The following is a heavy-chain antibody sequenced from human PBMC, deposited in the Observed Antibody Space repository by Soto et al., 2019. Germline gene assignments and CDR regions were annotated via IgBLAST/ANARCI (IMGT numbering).Heavy chain of an antibody. D-gene: IGHD1-26*01. CDR2: IDFTGSS. CDR1: GHWLSSGGYY. V-gene: IGHV4-31*03. CDR3: ARDCVSCGWAH. Sequence: TRSLTCPVSGHWLSSGGYYWCWICQHPGKGLEWVGYIDFTGSSLYNPSLKSRPAMSLDTSKNQFSLRRTSVTAADTAVYFCARDCVSCGWAHWGQGTPVTASS. J-gene: IGHJ4*02.